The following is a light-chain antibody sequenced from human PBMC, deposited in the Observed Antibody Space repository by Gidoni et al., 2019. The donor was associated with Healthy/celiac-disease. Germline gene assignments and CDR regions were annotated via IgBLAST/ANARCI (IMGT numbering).Light chain of an antibody. CDR3: QQSYSTPX. Sequence: DIQMTQSPSSLSASVGDRVTITCRASQSISSYLNWYQQKPGKAPKLLIYAASSLQSGVPSRFSGSGSGTDFTLTISSLQPEDFATYYCQQSYSTPXXXPGTKVDIK. CDR1: QSISSY. V-gene: IGKV1-39*01. CDR2: AAS. J-gene: IGKJ3*01.